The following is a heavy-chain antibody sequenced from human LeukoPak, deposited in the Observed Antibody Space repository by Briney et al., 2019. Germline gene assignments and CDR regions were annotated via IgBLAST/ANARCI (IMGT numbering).Heavy chain of an antibody. CDR1: GFTFSSYS. Sequence: PGGSLRLSCAASGFTFSSYSMNWVRQAPGKGLEWVSSISSSSSYIYYADSVKGRFTISRDNAKNSLYLQMNSLRAEDTAVYYCARDGSGISSGWPNDFDYWGQGTLVTVSS. CDR3: ARDGSGISSGWPNDFDY. V-gene: IGHV3-21*01. J-gene: IGHJ4*02. D-gene: IGHD6-19*01. CDR2: ISSSSSYI.